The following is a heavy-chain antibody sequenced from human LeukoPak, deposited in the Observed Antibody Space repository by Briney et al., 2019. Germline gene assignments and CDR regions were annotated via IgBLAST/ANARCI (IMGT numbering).Heavy chain of an antibody. J-gene: IGHJ4*02. D-gene: IGHD3-9*01. V-gene: IGHV3-23*01. Sequence: GGSLRLSCAASGFTFSSYAMSWVRQAPGKGLEWVSGISGSGASTYQAVSVKGRFTISRDNSKNTLHLQMNSLRTEDTAVYYCVRDLDWGAYDYWGQGTLVTVSS. CDR3: VRDLDWGAYDY. CDR1: GFTFSSYA. CDR2: ISGSGAST.